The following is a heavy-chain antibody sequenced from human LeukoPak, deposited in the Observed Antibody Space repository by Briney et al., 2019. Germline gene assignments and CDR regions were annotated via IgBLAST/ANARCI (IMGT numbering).Heavy chain of an antibody. D-gene: IGHD3-22*01. CDR1: GGSFSGYY. J-gene: IGHJ5*02. V-gene: IGHV4-34*01. CDR3: ARVNYYGSGGYYWWFDP. CDR2: INHSGST. Sequence: SETLSLTCAVYGGSFSGYYWSWIRQPPGKGLEWIGEINHSGSTNYNPSLKSRVTTSVDPSKNQVSLKLTSVTAADTAVYYCARVNYYGSGGYYWWFDPWGQGTLVTVSS.